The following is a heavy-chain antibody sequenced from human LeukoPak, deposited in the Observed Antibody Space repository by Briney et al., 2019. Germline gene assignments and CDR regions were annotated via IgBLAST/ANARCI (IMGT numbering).Heavy chain of an antibody. D-gene: IGHD3-16*01. CDR1: GFTFSDYY. Sequence: GGSLRLSCAASGFTFSDYYMSWIRQAPGKGLEWVSYISGSGSTIYYADSVKGRFTISRDNAKNSLYLQMNSLRAEDTAVYYCALQDYYGAFDIWGQGTMVTVSS. CDR2: ISGSGSTI. CDR3: ALQDYYGAFDI. J-gene: IGHJ3*02. V-gene: IGHV3-11*01.